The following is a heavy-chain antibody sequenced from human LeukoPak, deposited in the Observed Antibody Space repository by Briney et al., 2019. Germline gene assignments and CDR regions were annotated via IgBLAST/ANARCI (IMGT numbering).Heavy chain of an antibody. CDR3: AKDFWSGYYPNC. CDR2: SGSGGST. V-gene: IGHV3-23*01. CDR1: GFTFSSYA. J-gene: IGHJ4*02. Sequence: GGSPRLSCAASGFTFSSYAMSWVRQAPGKGLEWVSGSGSGGSTYYADSVKGRFTISRDNSRNTLYLQMNSLRAEDTAVYYCAKDFWSGYYPNCWGQGTLVTVSS. D-gene: IGHD3-3*01.